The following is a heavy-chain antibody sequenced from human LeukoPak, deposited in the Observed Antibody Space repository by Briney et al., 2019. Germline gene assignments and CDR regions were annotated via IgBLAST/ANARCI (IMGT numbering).Heavy chain of an antibody. CDR1: GGSFSGYY. CDR2: INHSGST. V-gene: IGHV4-34*01. D-gene: IGHD3-10*01. J-gene: IGHJ5*02. CDR3: ARGRGSGSNSNWFDP. Sequence: PSETLSLTCAVYGGSFSGYYWSWIRQPPGKGLEWIGEINHSGSTNYNPSLKSRVTISVDTSKNQFSLKLSSVTAAATAVYYCARGRGSGSNSNWFDPWGQGTLVTVSS.